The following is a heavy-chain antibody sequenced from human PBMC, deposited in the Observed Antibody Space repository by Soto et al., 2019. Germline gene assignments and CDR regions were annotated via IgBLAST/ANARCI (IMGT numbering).Heavy chain of an antibody. D-gene: IGHD6-19*01. CDR3: ARVGQWLVSGYYYGMDV. J-gene: IGHJ6*02. CDR1: GYSISSGYY. Sequence: ETLSLTCAVSGYSISSGYYWGWIRQPPGKGLEWIGSIYHSGSTYYNPSLKSRVTISIDTSKNQFSLKLSSVTAADTAVYYCARVGQWLVSGYYYGMDVWGQGTTVTVSS. CDR2: IYHSGST. V-gene: IGHV4-38-2*01.